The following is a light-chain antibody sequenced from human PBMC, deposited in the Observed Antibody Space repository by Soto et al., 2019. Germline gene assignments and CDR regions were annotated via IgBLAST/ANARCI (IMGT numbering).Light chain of an antibody. CDR3: QQYVTSPYI. V-gene: IGKV3-20*01. J-gene: IGKJ2*01. CDR1: QSISSSY. CDR2: GVS. Sequence: DIVLTQSPGTLSLSPGERATFSCRASQSISSSYLAWYQQKPGQAPRLLIHGVSTRATGIPDRFSGSGSGTDFTLTISRLEPEDFAVYYCQQYVTSPYIFGQGTKLEIK.